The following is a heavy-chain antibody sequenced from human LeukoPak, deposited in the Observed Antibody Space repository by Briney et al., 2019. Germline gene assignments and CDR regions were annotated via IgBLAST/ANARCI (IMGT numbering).Heavy chain of an antibody. CDR2: MNPNSSNT. Sequence: ASVKVSCKASGYTFTSYDINWVRQATGQGLEWMGWMNPNSSNTGYAQKFQGRVTMTRNTSISTAYMELSSLRSEDTAVYYCARYSGWNDAFDIWGQGTMVTVSS. J-gene: IGHJ3*02. CDR1: GYTFTSYD. CDR3: ARYSGWNDAFDI. V-gene: IGHV1-8*01. D-gene: IGHD6-19*01.